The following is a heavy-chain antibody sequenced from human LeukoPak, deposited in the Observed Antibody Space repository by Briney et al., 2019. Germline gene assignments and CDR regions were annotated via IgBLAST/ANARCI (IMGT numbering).Heavy chain of an antibody. CDR3: ARDRSSWYGDAFDI. Sequence: GRFTISRDNAKNSPYLQMNSLRAEDTAVYYCARDRSSWYGDAFDIWGQGTMVTVSS. J-gene: IGHJ3*02. D-gene: IGHD6-13*01. V-gene: IGHV3-11*06.